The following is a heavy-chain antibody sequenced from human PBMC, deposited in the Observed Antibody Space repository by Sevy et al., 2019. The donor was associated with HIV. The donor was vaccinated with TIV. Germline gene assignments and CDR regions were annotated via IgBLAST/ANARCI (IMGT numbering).Heavy chain of an antibody. CDR3: ARLPTGLQSFNYLLSTYFDS. CDR1: GFDFNHHW. D-gene: IGHD3-9*01. Sequence: GGSLRLSCAASGFDFNHHWMSWVRQAPQKGLEWVANIKQDGSETYYVDSLEGRFTISRDNAKNSLSLQINDLRAEDTAVHYCARLPTGLQSFNYLLSTYFDSWGQGTLVTVSS. CDR2: IKQDGSET. V-gene: IGHV3-7*01. J-gene: IGHJ4*02.